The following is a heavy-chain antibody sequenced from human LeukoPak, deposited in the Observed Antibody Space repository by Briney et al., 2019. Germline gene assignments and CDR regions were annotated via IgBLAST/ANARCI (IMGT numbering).Heavy chain of an antibody. J-gene: IGHJ4*02. D-gene: IGHD1-1*01. CDR3: AREWKKTGAFDH. Sequence: GGSLRLSCAASGFTFSSYWMHWVRQVPGKGLVWVSRINTDGSSTTYADSVKGRFPISRDNTENTLYLQMSSLRAEDTAVYYCAREWKKTGAFDHWGQGTLVTVSS. CDR1: GFTFSSYW. V-gene: IGHV3-74*01. CDR2: INTDGSST.